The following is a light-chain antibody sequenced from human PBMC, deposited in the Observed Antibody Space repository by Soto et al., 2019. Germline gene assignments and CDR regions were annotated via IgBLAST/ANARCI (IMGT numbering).Light chain of an antibody. Sequence: EIVLTQSTGTLSLSPGERASLSCRASQNVSNNQLVWYQQKPGQAPRLLIYGVSTRATGIPDRFSGSGSGTDFTLTISRLETEDFGVYYCQQYGNSVWTFGQGTKVEIK. CDR1: QNVSNNQ. CDR2: GVS. V-gene: IGKV3-20*01. J-gene: IGKJ1*01. CDR3: QQYGNSVWT.